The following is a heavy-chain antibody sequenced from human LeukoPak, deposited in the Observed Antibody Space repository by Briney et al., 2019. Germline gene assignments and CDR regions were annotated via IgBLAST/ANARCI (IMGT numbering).Heavy chain of an antibody. CDR1: GFTFSSYE. J-gene: IGHJ4*02. CDR2: ISSSGNTI. Sequence: PGGSLRLSCAASGFTFSSYEMNWVRQAPGKGLEWVSYISSSGNTIYYAGSVKGRFTISRDNAKNSLYLQMNSLRAEDTAVYYCARAKLYYYDSSGYYSGFDYWGQGTLVTVSS. V-gene: IGHV3-48*03. CDR3: ARAKLYYYDSSGYYSGFDY. D-gene: IGHD3-22*01.